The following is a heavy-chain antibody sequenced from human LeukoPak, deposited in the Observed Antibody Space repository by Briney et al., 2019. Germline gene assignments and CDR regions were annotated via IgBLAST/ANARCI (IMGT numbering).Heavy chain of an antibody. CDR2: IYYSGST. Sequence: SETLSLTCTVSSGSSSDHYWNWIRQPPGKGLECIGYIYYSGSTTYNPSLKSRVTMSIDTFQTQFSLKLSSLTAADTAVYYCARGVTTGRGLWFVPWGQGTLVTVSS. J-gene: IGHJ5*02. D-gene: IGHD1-1*01. CDR1: SGSSSDHY. CDR3: ARGVTTGRGLWFVP. V-gene: IGHV4-59*11.